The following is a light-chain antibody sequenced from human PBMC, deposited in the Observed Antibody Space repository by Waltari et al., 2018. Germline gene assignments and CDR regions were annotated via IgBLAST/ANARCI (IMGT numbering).Light chain of an antibody. V-gene: IGLV2-14*03. CDR3: SSYTSTTTLV. Sequence: QSALSQPASVSGSPGQSITISCTGTSSDVGAYKYVSWYQHHPGRAPKLILFDVSELPSGISNRCSGSKSGNTASLTISGLQTEDEADYYCSSYTSTTTLVFGGGTKVTVL. CDR2: DVS. CDR1: SSDVGAYKY. J-gene: IGLJ2*01.